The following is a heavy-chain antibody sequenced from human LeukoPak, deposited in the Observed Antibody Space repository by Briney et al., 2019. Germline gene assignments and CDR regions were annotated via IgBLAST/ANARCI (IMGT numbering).Heavy chain of an antibody. CDR2: IISICGTE. D-gene: IGHD2-15*01. CDR1: GGTFSSYA. J-gene: IGHJ5*02. V-gene: IGHV1-69*13. CDR3: ATYPLGYCSGGSCLNWFDP. Sequence: SVRVSCKASGGTFSSYAMSWVRQAPGQGLEWMGGIISICGTENYAEKLQGRVTITADESTTTAYMKLSTLRSEDTAVYYCATYPLGYCSGGSCLNWFDPWGRGTLVTASS.